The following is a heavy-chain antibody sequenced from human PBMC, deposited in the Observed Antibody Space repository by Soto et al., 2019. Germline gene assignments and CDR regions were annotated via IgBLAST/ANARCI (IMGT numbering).Heavy chain of an antibody. J-gene: IGHJ5*02. CDR1: GFTFSSYA. D-gene: IGHD2-15*01. CDR3: AKFLGYTVAATPYWFDP. Sequence: EVQLLESGGGLVQPGGSLRLSCAASGFTFSSYAMSWVRQAPGKGLEWVSAISGSGGSTYYADSVKGRFTISRDNSKNTLYLQMNSLRAEDTAVYYCAKFLGYTVAATPYWFDPWGQGTLVTVSS. V-gene: IGHV3-23*01. CDR2: ISGSGGST.